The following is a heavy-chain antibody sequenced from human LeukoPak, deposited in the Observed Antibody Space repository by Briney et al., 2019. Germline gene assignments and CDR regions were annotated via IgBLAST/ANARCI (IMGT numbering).Heavy chain of an antibody. CDR1: GYSFSNYD. CDR2: ISTSNGDT. J-gene: IGHJ5*02. Sequence: GASVKVSCKASGYSFSNYDITWVRQAPGQGLEWMGRISTSNGDTNFAQSLQGRLTMTTDTSTSTVYMEWWGLRSDDTAVYYCARDPYHRLGPPLDLWGQGTLVTVSS. V-gene: IGHV1-18*01. CDR3: ARDPYHRLGPPLDL. D-gene: IGHD2-2*01.